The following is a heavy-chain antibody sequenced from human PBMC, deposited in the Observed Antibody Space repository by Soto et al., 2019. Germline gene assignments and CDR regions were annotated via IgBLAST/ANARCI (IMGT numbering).Heavy chain of an antibody. CDR1: GFTFRDYY. CDR3: ARDSSITPRPLDY. Sequence: GGSLRLSCAASGFTFRDYYMSWIRQAPGKGLEWVSYISSTGSYAKYADSVKGRFTISRDNAKNSLYLQMNSLRAGDTAVYYCARDSSITPRPLDYWGQGTPVTVSS. V-gene: IGHV3-11*06. J-gene: IGHJ4*02. D-gene: IGHD6-6*01. CDR2: ISSTGSYA.